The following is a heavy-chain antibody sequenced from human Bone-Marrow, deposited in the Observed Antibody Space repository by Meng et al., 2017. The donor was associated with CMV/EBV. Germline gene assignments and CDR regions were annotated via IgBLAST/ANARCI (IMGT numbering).Heavy chain of an antibody. V-gene: IGHV3-7*03. J-gene: IGHJ6*02. Sequence: GESLKISCAASGFTLSSHWMTWVRQAPGKGLEWVANIKEDESEKYYVGSVKGRFTISRDNAKNSLSLQMNSLRAEDTAVYYCARDRGVYGSPGREGYYYYGMDVWGQGTTVTVSS. D-gene: IGHD3-10*01. CDR1: GFTLSSHW. CDR3: ARDRGVYGSPGREGYYYYGMDV. CDR2: IKEDESEK.